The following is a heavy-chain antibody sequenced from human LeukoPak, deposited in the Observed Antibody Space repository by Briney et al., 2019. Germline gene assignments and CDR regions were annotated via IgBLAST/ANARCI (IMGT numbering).Heavy chain of an antibody. V-gene: IGHV3-30*02. Sequence: PGGSLRLSCAASGFTLRDYGMYWVRQAPGRGLEWVAYVQSNLISKHYADSVKGRFTISRDNFQNTLYLEMYYLRGEDTAVYFCAKPAPGPICNYFDSWGQGTRVTVSS. D-gene: IGHD2-2*02. CDR3: AKPAPGPICNYFDS. CDR2: VQSNLISK. CDR1: GFTLRDYG. J-gene: IGHJ4*02.